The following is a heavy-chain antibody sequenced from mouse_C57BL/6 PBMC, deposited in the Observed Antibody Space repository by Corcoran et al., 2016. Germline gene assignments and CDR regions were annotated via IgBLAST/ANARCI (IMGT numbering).Heavy chain of an antibody. V-gene: IGHV1-26*01. Sequence: VQLQQSGPELVKPGASVKISCKASGYTFTDYYMNWVKQSHGKSLEWIGDINPNNGGTSYNQKFKGKATLTVDKSSSTAYMELRSLTSEDSAVYYCARKGYYSNFYAMDYWGQGTSVTVSS. CDR3: ARKGYYSNFYAMDY. D-gene: IGHD2-5*01. CDR1: GYTFTDYY. CDR2: INPNNGGT. J-gene: IGHJ4*01.